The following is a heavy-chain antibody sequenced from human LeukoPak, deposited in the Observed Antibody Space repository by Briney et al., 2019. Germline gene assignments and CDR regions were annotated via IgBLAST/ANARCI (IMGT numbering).Heavy chain of an antibody. D-gene: IGHD3-22*01. Sequence: SETLSLTCTVSGGSISSSSYYWGWLRQPPGKGLEWFGSIYYSESTYYNPSLKSRVSISVDTSKNQFSLKLSSVSAAYTAVYYCARSHPDYYDSSGYLFDYWGQGTLVTVSS. J-gene: IGHJ4*02. V-gene: IGHV4-39*01. CDR3: ARSHPDYYDSSGYLFDY. CDR1: GGSISSSSYY. CDR2: IYYSEST.